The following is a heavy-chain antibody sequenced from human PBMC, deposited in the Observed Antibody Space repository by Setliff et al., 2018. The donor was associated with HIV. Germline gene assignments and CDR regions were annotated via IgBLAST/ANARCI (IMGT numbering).Heavy chain of an antibody. D-gene: IGHD6-13*01. V-gene: IGHV1-69*13. CDR3: ARDQTGVAAAAFGGGSAWSDEGFDI. J-gene: IGHJ3*02. CDR2: IIPMYNIP. CDR1: GGTFSSYV. Sequence: SVKVSCKASGGTFSSYVITWVRQAPRQGLEWMGMIIPMYNIPAYAQKFQGRVTFTADESTSTAYMELSSLSSEDTAVYYCARDQTGVAAAAFGGGSAWSDEGFDIWGQGTMVTVSS.